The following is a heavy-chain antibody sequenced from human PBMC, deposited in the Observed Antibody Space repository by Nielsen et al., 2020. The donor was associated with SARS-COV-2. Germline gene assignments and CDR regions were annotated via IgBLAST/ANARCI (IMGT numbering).Heavy chain of an antibody. CDR1: GYTFTNYY. Sequence: KVSCKGSGYTFTNYYIAWVRQMPGKGLEWMGIIYPGDSDTRYSPSFQGQVTISADKSISIAYLQWNSLKASDTAMYYCTFPGGNSAEVHWGQGTRVTVS. D-gene: IGHD4-23*01. CDR2: IYPGDSDT. V-gene: IGHV5-51*01. J-gene: IGHJ4*02. CDR3: TFPGGNSAEVH.